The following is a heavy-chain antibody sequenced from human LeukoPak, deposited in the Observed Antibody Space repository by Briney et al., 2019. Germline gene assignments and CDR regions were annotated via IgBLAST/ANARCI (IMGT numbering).Heavy chain of an antibody. J-gene: IGHJ4*02. CDR2: ISSSSSTI. Sequence: GGSLRLSCAASGFTFSSYSMNWVRQAPGKGLEWVSYISSSSSTIYYADSVKGRFTISRDNAKNSLYLQMNSLRAEDTAVYYCARGGWFGELGDWGQGTLVTVSS. V-gene: IGHV3-48*04. CDR1: GFTFSSYS. CDR3: ARGGWFGELGD. D-gene: IGHD3-10*01.